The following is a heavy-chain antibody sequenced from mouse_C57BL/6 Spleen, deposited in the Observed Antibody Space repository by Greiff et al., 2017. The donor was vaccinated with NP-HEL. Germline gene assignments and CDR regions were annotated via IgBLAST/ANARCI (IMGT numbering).Heavy chain of an antibody. J-gene: IGHJ3*01. CDR2: INPGSGGT. Sequence: QVQLQQSGAELVRPGTSVKVSCKASGYAFTNYLIEWVKQRPGQGLEWIGVINPGSGGTNYNEKFKGKATLTADKSSSTAYMQLSSLTSEDSAVYFCARRGGGNYDDYWGQGTLVTVSA. CDR3: ARRGGGNYDDY. CDR1: GYAFTNYL. D-gene: IGHD2-1*01. V-gene: IGHV1-54*01.